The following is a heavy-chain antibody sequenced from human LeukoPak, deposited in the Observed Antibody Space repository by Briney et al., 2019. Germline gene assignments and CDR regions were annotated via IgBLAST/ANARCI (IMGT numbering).Heavy chain of an antibody. D-gene: IGHD3-22*01. J-gene: IGHJ5*02. Sequence: SETLSLTCAVYGGSFSGYYWSWIRQPPGKGLEWIGEINHSGSTNYNPSLKSRVTIPVDTSKNQFSLKLSSVTAADTAVYYCARGMTIVVVTNFDPWGQGTLVTVSS. V-gene: IGHV4-34*01. CDR2: INHSGST. CDR3: ARGMTIVVVTNFDP. CDR1: GGSFSGYY.